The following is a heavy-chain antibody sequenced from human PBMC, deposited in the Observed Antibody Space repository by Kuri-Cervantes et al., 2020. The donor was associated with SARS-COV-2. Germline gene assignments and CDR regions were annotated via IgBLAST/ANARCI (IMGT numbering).Heavy chain of an antibody. J-gene: IGHJ3*02. CDR2: ISSSSSTI. CDR3: ARDVIAARPSRGAFDI. Sequence: LSLTCAASGFTFSSYSMNWVRQAPGKGLEWVSYISSSSSTIYYADSVKGRFTISRDNAKNSLYLQMNSLRAEDTAVYYCARDVIAARPSRGAFDIWGQGTMVTVSS. D-gene: IGHD6-6*01. CDR1: GFTFSSYS. V-gene: IGHV3-48*01.